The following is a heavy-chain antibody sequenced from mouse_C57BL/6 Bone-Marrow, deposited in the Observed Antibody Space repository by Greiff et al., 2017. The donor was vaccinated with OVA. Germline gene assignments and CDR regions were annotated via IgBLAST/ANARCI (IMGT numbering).Heavy chain of an antibody. CDR2: IYPGDGDT. J-gene: IGHJ2*01. Sequence: VKLMESGPELVKPGASVKISCKASGYAFSSSWMNWVKQRPGKGLEWIGRIYPGDGDTNYNGKFKGKATLTADKSSSTAYMQLSSLTSEDSAVSFCASSGLLLFDYWGQGTTLTVSS. V-gene: IGHV1-82*01. CDR3: ASSGLLLFDY. D-gene: IGHD1-1*01. CDR1: GYAFSSSW.